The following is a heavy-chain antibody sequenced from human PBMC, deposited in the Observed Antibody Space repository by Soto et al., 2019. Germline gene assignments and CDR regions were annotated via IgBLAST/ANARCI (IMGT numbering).Heavy chain of an antibody. J-gene: IGHJ6*02. D-gene: IGHD6-13*01. V-gene: IGHV3-74*01. CDR2: INSDGSST. Sequence: PGGSLRLSCAASGFTFSSYWMHWVRQAPGKGLVWVSRINSDGSSTSYADSVRGRFTISRDNAKNTLYLQMSSLRAEDTAVYYCARDSGSSSDYYGMDVWGQGTTVTVSS. CDR1: GFTFSSYW. CDR3: ARDSGSSSDYYGMDV.